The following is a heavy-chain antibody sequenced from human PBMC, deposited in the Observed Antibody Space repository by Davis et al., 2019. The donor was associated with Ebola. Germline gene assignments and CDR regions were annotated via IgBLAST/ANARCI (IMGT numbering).Heavy chain of an antibody. CDR1: GYTFPGYY. J-gene: IGHJ3*01. Sequence: ASVTVSCKASGYTFPGYYIQWVRQAPGQGLEWLGWISPDSGGTRYGQSFQGRVTVTRDASTRTAYLELRNLRSDDTAVYYCARDSLSPFAAENAFDFWGQGTMVTVSS. D-gene: IGHD6-13*01. CDR3: ARDSLSPFAAENAFDF. V-gene: IGHV1-2*02. CDR2: ISPDSGGT.